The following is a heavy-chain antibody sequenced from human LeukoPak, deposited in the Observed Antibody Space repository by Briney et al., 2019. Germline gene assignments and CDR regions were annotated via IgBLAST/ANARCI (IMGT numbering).Heavy chain of an antibody. CDR2: INPNSGGT. V-gene: IGHV1-2*02. J-gene: IGHJ3*02. D-gene: IGHD6-19*01. CDR1: GYTFTGYY. CDR3: ARGIAVAPTHAFDI. Sequence: ASVKVSCKASGYTFTGYYMHWVRQVPGQGLEWMGWINPNSGGTNYAQKFQGRVTMTRDTSISTAYMELSRLRSDDTAVYYCARGIAVAPTHAFDIWGQGTMVTVSS.